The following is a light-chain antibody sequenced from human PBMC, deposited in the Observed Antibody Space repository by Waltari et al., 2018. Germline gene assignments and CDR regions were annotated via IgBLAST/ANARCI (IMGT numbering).Light chain of an antibody. CDR2: DND. Sequence: QSVLTQPPSVSAAPGQKVTISCSGGTSNMGNYYVSWYQHLPGAAPTLLIYDNDKRPTGSLDRFSASKSGTSAPLGITGLQIGDEADYYCATWDNSLTDVVFGGGTKLTVL. CDR1: TSNMGNYY. V-gene: IGLV1-51*01. J-gene: IGLJ2*01. CDR3: ATWDNSLTDVV.